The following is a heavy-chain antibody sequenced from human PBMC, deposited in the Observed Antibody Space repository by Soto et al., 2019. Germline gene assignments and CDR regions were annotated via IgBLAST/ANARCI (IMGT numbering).Heavy chain of an antibody. V-gene: IGHV3-7*05. CDR1: GFTFSSYL. Sequence: EVQLVESGGGLVQPGGSLRLSCAASGFTFSSYLMTWVRQAPGKGLEWVAIIKPDGSEKYYEDSVKGRFTISRDNAKTSLDLQMNSLRVEDPAVYYCARPGYRGMDGWGQGTTVTVSS. CDR3: ARPGYRGMDG. D-gene: IGHD6-13*01. CDR2: IKPDGSEK. J-gene: IGHJ6*02.